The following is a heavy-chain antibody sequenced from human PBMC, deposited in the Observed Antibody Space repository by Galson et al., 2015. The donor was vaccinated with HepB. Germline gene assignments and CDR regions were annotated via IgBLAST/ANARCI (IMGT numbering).Heavy chain of an antibody. CDR3: AKSGGYSYGPFDY. D-gene: IGHD5-18*01. J-gene: IGHJ4*02. CDR2: ISGSGGST. V-gene: IGHV3-23*01. Sequence: SLRLSCAASGFTFSSYAMSWVRQAPGKGLEWVSAISGSGGSTCYADSVKGRFTISRDNSKNTLYLQMNSLRAEDTAVYYCAKSGGYSYGPFDYWGQGTLVTVSS. CDR1: GFTFSSYA.